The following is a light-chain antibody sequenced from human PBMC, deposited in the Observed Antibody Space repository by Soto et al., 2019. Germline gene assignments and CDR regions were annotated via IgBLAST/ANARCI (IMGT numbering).Light chain of an antibody. CDR1: QDIKNY. CDR3: QQYDHLPPLS. J-gene: IGKJ4*01. V-gene: IGKV1-33*01. Sequence: DLQMTQSPSSLSASVGDRVTITCQASQDIKNYLNWYQQKPGKAPNLLIYDASNLKTGVPSRFSGSGSGTHFTFTISSLQPEDVATYYCQQYDHLPPLSFGGGTKVEIK. CDR2: DAS.